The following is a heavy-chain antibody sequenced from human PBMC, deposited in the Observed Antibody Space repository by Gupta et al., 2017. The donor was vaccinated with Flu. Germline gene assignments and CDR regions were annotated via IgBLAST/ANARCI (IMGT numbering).Heavy chain of an antibody. J-gene: IGHJ4*01. V-gene: IGHV1-2*06. CDR2: INPNTAGT. D-gene: IGHD2-21*01. Sequence: QVQLVQSGAEVKKPGASVKVSCKASGYTFTGYYIHWVRQAPGQGLEWMGRINPNTAGTNFAQRFQGRVTMTRDTSISTAYMELSSLRSDDTAVYFCATWGGERDYWGQGTLVTVSS. CDR1: GYTFTGYY. CDR3: ATWGGERDY.